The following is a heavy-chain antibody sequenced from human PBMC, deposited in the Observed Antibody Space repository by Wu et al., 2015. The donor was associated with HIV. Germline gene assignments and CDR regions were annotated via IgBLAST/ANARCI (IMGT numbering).Heavy chain of an antibody. CDR1: QYTFSDYY. V-gene: IGHV1-46*01. J-gene: IGHJ6*02. CDR3: ARDKHTFYFGPGSHDYYYYYAMDI. D-gene: IGHD2/OR15-2a*01. Sequence: QVQLVQSGPEIKRPRTSVKVSCRSRQYTFSDYYIHWVRQAPGQGPEWMGVINPSDGTTAYAQIFQGRFTLTRDTSTSTFYMELSSLRSQDTAVYYCARDKHTFYFGPGSHDYYYYYAMDIWGRGTTVIISS. CDR2: INPSDGTT.